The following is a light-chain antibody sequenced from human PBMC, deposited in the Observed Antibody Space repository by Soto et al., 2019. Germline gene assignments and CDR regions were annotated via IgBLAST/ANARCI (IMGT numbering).Light chain of an antibody. Sequence: QAVVTQAPSLTVSPGGTVTITCTSSAGTVTSAYYTNWLQQKPGQAPRALIYSTSEKHSWTPARFSGSLLGGKAALTLSAAQPEDEADYYCLLYYGGGHVLFGGGTKVTVL. V-gene: IGLV7-43*01. CDR2: STS. CDR1: AGTVTSAYY. CDR3: LLYYGGGHVL. J-gene: IGLJ2*01.